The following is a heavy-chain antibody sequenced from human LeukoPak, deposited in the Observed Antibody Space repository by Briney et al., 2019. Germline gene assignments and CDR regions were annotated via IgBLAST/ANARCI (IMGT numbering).Heavy chain of an antibody. V-gene: IGHV4-59*01. CDR1: GGSISSYY. Sequence: PSETLSLTCTVSGGSISSYYWSWIRQPPGKGLEWIGYIYYSGSTNYNPSLKSRVTISVDTSKNQFSLKLSSVTAADTAVYYCARDQICSSTSCYQGASYYYHMDVWGKGTTVTVSS. CDR3: ARDQICSSTSCYQGASYYYHMDV. CDR2: IYYSGST. D-gene: IGHD2-2*01. J-gene: IGHJ6*03.